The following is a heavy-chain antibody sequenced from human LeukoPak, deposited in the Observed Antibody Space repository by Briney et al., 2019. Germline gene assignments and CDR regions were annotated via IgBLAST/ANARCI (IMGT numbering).Heavy chain of an antibody. Sequence: SETLSLTCAVYGGSFSGYYWSWIRQPPGKGLEWIGEINHRGSTNYNPSLKSRVTISVDTSKNQFSLKLSSVTAADTAVYYCARGAVLRFLEWLRAPSWSDPWGQGTLVTVSS. D-gene: IGHD3-3*01. CDR1: GGSFSGYY. J-gene: IGHJ5*02. CDR2: INHRGST. V-gene: IGHV4-34*01. CDR3: ARGAVLRFLEWLRAPSWSDP.